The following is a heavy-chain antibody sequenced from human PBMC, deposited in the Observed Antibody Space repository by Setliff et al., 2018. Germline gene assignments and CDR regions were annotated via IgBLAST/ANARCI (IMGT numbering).Heavy chain of an antibody. Sequence: SETLSLTCTVAGGSISSGSYYWSWIRQPAGKGLEWIGHIYTSGSTNYNPSLQSRVTISVDKSKNQFSLKLSSVTAADTAVYYCARDEGSSYFYGMCVWRQGTTVTVSS. CDR3: ARDEGSSYFYGMCV. J-gene: IGHJ6*02. CDR2: IYTSGST. D-gene: IGHD6-13*01. V-gene: IGHV4-61*09. CDR1: GGSISSGSYY.